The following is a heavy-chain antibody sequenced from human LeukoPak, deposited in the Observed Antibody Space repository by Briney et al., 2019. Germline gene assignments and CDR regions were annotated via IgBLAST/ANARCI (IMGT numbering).Heavy chain of an antibody. D-gene: IGHD2/OR15-2a*01. V-gene: IGHV2-70*11. CDR2: IDWDDDK. J-gene: IGHJ4*02. CDR1: GFSLTTTGVC. CDR3: ARRLVYSNLDYFDY. Sequence: SGPALVKPTQTLTLTCTLSGFSLTTTGVCMTWLRQPPGKAPEWLARIDWDDDKRYSTSLKTRLTISRDTSKNQVVLTMTHMDPVDTATYYCARRLVYSNLDYFDYWGQGTLVTVSS.